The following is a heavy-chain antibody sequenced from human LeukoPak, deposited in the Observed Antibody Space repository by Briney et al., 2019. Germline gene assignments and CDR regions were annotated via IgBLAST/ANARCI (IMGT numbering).Heavy chain of an antibody. CDR1: AFTFSSYW. Sequence: GGSLRLSCAVSAFTFSSYWMHWVRQAPGKGLVWVSRINSDGSSTSYADSVKGRFTICRDNAKNTLYLQMNSLRGEDTGVYYCVRGGYSSSFRFDYWGQGSLVTVSS. J-gene: IGHJ4*02. V-gene: IGHV3-74*01. CDR2: INSDGSST. D-gene: IGHD6-6*01. CDR3: VRGGYSSSFRFDY.